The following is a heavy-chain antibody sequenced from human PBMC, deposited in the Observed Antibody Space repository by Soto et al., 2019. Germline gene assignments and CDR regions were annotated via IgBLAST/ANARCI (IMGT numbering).Heavy chain of an antibody. V-gene: IGHV3-53*01. Sequence: LRLSCAASGFTVSSNYMSWVLQAPGKGLEWVSVIYSGGSTYYADSVKGRFTISRDNSKNTLYLQMNSLRAEDTAVYYCARGLGRSYYDSSGYFHLDYWGQGTLGTVSS. J-gene: IGHJ4*02. D-gene: IGHD3-22*01. CDR3: ARGLGRSYYDSSGYFHLDY. CDR1: GFTVSSNY. CDR2: IYSGGST.